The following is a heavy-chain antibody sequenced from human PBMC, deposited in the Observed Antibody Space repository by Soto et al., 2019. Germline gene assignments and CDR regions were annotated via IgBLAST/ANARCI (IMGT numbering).Heavy chain of an antibody. V-gene: IGHV5-51*01. CDR2: IFPADSDA. CDR3: ARREANGYKLVPGYLDY. Sequence: GESLKISCKASGYSFTNYWIAWVRQMPGKGLEWMGTIFPADSDAKYSPSFQGQVTISADKSITTAYLQWGSLKASDTAIYYCARREANGYKLVPGYLDYWGQGTLVTVSS. D-gene: IGHD5-12*01. CDR1: GYSFTNYW. J-gene: IGHJ4*02.